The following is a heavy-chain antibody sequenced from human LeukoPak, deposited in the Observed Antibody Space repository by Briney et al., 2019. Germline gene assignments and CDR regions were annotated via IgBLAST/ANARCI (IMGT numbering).Heavy chain of an antibody. J-gene: IGHJ4*02. V-gene: IGHV3-30-3*01. Sequence: GRSLRLSCAGSRFIFSSYAMHWVRQAPGKGLEWVAVISSDGNKKYYVDSVKGRFTISRDNSKNTLYLQMNSLRAEDTALYYCATEVAKGGPQDYWGQGTLVTVSS. CDR3: ATEVAKGGPQDY. CDR1: RFIFSSYA. CDR2: ISSDGNKK. D-gene: IGHD2-15*01.